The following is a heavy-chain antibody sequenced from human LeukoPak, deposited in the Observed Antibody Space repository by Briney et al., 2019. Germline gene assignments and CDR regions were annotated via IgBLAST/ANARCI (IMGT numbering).Heavy chain of an antibody. D-gene: IGHD3-22*01. CDR3: AKEEGYYYDSSAQKDY. V-gene: IGHV3-30*18. J-gene: IGHJ4*02. CDR2: ISYDGSNK. CDR1: GFTFSRYG. Sequence: GRSLRLSCAASGFTFSRYGMHWVRQAPGKGLEWVAVISYDGSNKYYEDSVKGRFTISRDNSKNTLYLQMNSLRAEDTAVYYCAKEEGYYYDSSAQKDYWGQGTLVTVSS.